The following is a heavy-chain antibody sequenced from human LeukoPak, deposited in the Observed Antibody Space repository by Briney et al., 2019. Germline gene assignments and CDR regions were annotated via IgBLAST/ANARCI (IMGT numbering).Heavy chain of an antibody. CDR2: MNPNSGNT. CDR3: ARGRMVYAQFDY. D-gene: IGHD2-8*01. Sequence: GASVKNSCKASGYTFTSYDINWVRKATGQGLEWMGWMNPNSGNTGYAQKFQGRVTITRNTSISTAYMELSSLRSEDTAVYYCARGRMVYAQFDYWGQGTLVTVSS. CDR1: GYTFTSYD. J-gene: IGHJ4*02. V-gene: IGHV1-8*03.